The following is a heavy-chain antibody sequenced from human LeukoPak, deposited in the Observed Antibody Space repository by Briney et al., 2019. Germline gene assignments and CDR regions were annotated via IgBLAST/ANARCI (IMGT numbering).Heavy chain of an antibody. J-gene: IGHJ4*02. Sequence: GRSLRLSCAASGFTFSSYGMHWVRQAPGKGLEWVAVISYDGSNKYYADSVKGRFTISRDNSKNTLYLQMNSLRAEDTAVYYCARDSGGPLDYWGQGTLVTVSS. CDR2: ISYDGSNK. CDR3: ARDSGGPLDY. V-gene: IGHV3-30*03. CDR1: GFTFSSYG.